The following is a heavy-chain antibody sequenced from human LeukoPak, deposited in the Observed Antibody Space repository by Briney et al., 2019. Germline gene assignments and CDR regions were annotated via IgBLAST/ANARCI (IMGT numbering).Heavy chain of an antibody. Sequence: GGSLRLSCAASGFAFSRNDMSWVRRAPGKGLEWVSSIGGSGTRTYYADSVKGRFTISRDNAKNSLYLQMNSLRVEDAALYYCAKSPYYYDSSGSPFDFWGQGTLVTVSS. J-gene: IGHJ4*02. D-gene: IGHD3-22*01. CDR2: IGGSGTRT. CDR1: GFAFSRND. CDR3: AKSPYYYDSSGSPFDF. V-gene: IGHV3-23*01.